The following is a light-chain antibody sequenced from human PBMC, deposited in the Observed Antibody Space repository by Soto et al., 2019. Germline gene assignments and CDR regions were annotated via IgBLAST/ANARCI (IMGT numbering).Light chain of an antibody. CDR1: QGISNY. V-gene: IGKV1-27*01. CDR2: VAT. CDR3: QKYNRATWT. Sequence: DIQMTQSPSSLSASVGDRVTITCRASQGISNYLAWYQQQPGKVPKLLIYVATTLQSGVPSRFSGSGSGTDFTLTISSLQPEDVATYYCQKYNRATWTFGQGTKVEIK. J-gene: IGKJ1*01.